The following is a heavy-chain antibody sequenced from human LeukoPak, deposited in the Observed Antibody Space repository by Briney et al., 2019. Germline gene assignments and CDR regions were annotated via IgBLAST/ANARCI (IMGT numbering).Heavy chain of an antibody. CDR2: IHTSGTT. J-gene: IGHJ4*02. D-gene: IGHD5-18*01. CDR3: ARVNSGYSYGYPHEYFDY. V-gene: IGHV4-4*07. Sequence: PSETLSLTCTVSGGSISSYYWSWIRQPAGKGLEWIGRIHTSGTTNYNPSLKSRVAMSVDTSKNQFSLQVSSVTAADTAVYYCARVNSGYSYGYPHEYFDYWGQGTLVTVSS. CDR1: GGSISSYY.